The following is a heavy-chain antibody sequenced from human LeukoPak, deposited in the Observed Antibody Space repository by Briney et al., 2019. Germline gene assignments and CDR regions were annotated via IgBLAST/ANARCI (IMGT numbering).Heavy chain of an antibody. CDR3: ARGFDGNYGFDL. Sequence: TGGSLRLSCAASGFTFTTYWMSWVRQAPGKGLEWVANINQDGIEKYYVASVRGRLTISRDNAKNSIYVQMNSLRAEDAAVYYCARGFDGNYGFDLWGQGTMDTVSS. D-gene: IGHD5-24*01. V-gene: IGHV3-7*05. CDR1: GFTFTTYW. J-gene: IGHJ3*01. CDR2: INQDGIEK.